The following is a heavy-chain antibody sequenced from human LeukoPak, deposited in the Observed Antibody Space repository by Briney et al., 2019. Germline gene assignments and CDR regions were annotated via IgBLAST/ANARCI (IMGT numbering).Heavy chain of an antibody. CDR3: AGDLGYNLATDAFDI. D-gene: IGHD5-18*01. J-gene: IGHJ3*02. CDR1: EYTLTNHA. Sequence: ASVKVSCKGLEYTLTNHALQWVRQAPGQRPEWMGWINIAHGNARYSQKFQDRVTITRDTSASTSYMELRNLGSEDTAVYYCAGDLGYNLATDAFDIWGQGTMVTVSS. CDR2: INIAHGNA. V-gene: IGHV1-3*04.